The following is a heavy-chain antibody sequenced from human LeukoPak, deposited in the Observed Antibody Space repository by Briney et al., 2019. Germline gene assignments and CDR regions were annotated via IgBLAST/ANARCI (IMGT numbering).Heavy chain of an antibody. Sequence: SGGSLRLSCAASGFTFSSSWMSWVRQAPGKGLGWVANIKPDGSEKFHVDSVKGRFTISRDNSKSSLSLQMNSLRAEDTAVYYCARYGLTAALDFWGQGTLVTVSS. J-gene: IGHJ4*02. V-gene: IGHV3-7*01. CDR2: IKPDGSEK. CDR3: ARYGLTAALDF. D-gene: IGHD2-21*02. CDR1: GFTFSSSW.